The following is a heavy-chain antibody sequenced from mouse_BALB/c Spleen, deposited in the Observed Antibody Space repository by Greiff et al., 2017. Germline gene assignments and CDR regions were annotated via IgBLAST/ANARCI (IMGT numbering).Heavy chain of an antibody. Sequence: EVNVVESGGGLVQPGGSRKLSCAASGFTFSSFGMHWVRQAPEKGLEWVAYISSGSSTIYYADTVKGRFTISRDNPKNTLFLQMTSLRSEDTAMYYCARAYHYAMDYWGQGTSVTVSS. J-gene: IGHJ4*01. CDR1: GFTFSSFG. CDR3: ARAYHYAMDY. D-gene: IGHD2-10*01. CDR2: ISSGSSTI. V-gene: IGHV5-17*02.